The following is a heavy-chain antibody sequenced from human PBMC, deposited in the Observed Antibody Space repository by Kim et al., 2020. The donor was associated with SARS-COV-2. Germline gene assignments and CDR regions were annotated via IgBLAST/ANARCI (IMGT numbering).Heavy chain of an antibody. CDR1: GGSINSHY. Sequence: SETLSLTCTVSGGSINSHYWGWIRQPPGKGLEWIGYVYYSGSTNYSPSLKSRVTMSVDRSKNHFSLNLSSVTAADTAVYYCARGALDVFDPWGQGTLVTVSS. V-gene: IGHV4-59*11. CDR2: VYYSGST. J-gene: IGHJ5*02. D-gene: IGHD3-3*01. CDR3: ARGALDVFDP.